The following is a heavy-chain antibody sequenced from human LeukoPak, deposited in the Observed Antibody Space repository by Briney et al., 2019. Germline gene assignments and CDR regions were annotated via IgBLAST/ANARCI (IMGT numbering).Heavy chain of an antibody. D-gene: IGHD3-10*01. CDR2: IYNAVT. Sequence: GGSLRLSCTASGFAVSNNYMSWVRQAPGKGLEWVSLIYNAVTYADSVKGRFTISRDDSKNTLNLQMNSLRADDAAVYYCARLRGNTMVEYWGQGTLVTVSS. CDR1: GFAVSNNY. J-gene: IGHJ4*02. V-gene: IGHV3-53*01. CDR3: ARLRGNTMVEY.